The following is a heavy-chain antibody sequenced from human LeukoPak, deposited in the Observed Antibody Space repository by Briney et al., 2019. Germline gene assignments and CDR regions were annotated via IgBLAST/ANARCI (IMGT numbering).Heavy chain of an antibody. CDR2: IGSSGDTI. J-gene: IGHJ5*02. V-gene: IGHV3-48*03. Sequence: GGSLRLSCTASGFNFSSFEMNWVRQAPGKGLKWVAYIGSSGDTISYADSVRGRFTVSRDNTKDSLHLQMNSLRGEDTAFYYCASYGSGNLWGQGTLVTVSS. D-gene: IGHD3-10*01. CDR3: ASYGSGNL. CDR1: GFNFSSFE.